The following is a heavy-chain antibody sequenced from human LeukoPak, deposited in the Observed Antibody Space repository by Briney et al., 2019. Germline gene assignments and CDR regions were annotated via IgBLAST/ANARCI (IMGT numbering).Heavy chain of an antibody. D-gene: IGHD1-26*01. CDR2: INSNGDDT. V-gene: IGHV3-64*01. CDR1: GFTFSHYS. J-gene: IGHJ4*02. Sequence: GGSLRLSCAASGFTFSHYSMHWVRQAPGKGLEYVSAINSNGDDTYYTNSVKGRFTISRDNSKNTLYLQMGSLRDEDMAIYYCARDPGRSPDYWGQGTLVTVSS. CDR3: ARDPGRSPDY.